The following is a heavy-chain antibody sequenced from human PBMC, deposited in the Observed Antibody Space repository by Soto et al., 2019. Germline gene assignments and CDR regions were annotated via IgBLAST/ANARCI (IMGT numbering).Heavy chain of an antibody. J-gene: IGHJ4*02. D-gene: IGHD6-13*01. CDR2: ISWNSGSI. Sequence: DVQLVESGGGLVQPGRSLRLSCAASGFTFDDYAMHWVRQAPGKGLEWVSGISWNSGSIGYADSVKGRFTISRDNAKNSLYLQMNSLRAEDTALYYCAKESIAAAGTLGGYYFDYWGQGTLVTVSS. V-gene: IGHV3-9*01. CDR3: AKESIAAAGTLGGYYFDY. CDR1: GFTFDDYA.